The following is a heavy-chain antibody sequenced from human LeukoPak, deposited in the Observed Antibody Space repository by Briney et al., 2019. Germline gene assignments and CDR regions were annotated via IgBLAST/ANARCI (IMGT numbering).Heavy chain of an antibody. CDR3: ARDQGMTIFGVGYYYYYMDV. Sequence: GASVKVSCKASGYTFTSYGISWVRRAPGQGLEWMGWISAYNGKTNYAQKLQGRVTMTTDTSTSTAYMELRSLRSDDTAVYYCARDQGMTIFGVGYYYYYMDVWGKGTTVTVSS. V-gene: IGHV1-18*01. J-gene: IGHJ6*03. CDR1: GYTFTSYG. CDR2: ISAYNGKT. D-gene: IGHD3-3*01.